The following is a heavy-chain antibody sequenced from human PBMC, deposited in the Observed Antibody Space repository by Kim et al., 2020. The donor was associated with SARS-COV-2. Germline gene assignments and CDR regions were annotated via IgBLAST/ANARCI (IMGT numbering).Heavy chain of an antibody. J-gene: IGHJ4*02. V-gene: IGHV3-33*01. CDR2: IWYDGSNK. CDR3: ARESSGSYYPDY. Sequence: GGSLRLSCAASGFTFSSYGMHWVRQAPGKGLEWVAVIWYDGSNKYYADSVKGRFTISRDNSKNTLYLQMISLRAEDTAVYYCARESSGSYYPDYCGQGTQVTVSS. CDR1: GFTFSSYG. D-gene: IGHD1-26*01.